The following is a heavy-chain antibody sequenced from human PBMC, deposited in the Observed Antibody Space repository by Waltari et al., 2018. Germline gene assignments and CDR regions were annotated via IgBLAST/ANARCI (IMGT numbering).Heavy chain of an antibody. CDR2: ISGSGGST. CDR3: AKDSIFGPGGGFFDY. D-gene: IGHD3-3*01. CDR1: GFTYRSYA. Sequence: EVQLVESGGGMVQPGGSLRLSCAASGFTYRSYAMWWVRQAAGKGLEWVSAISGSGGSTYYADSVKGRFTISRDNSKNTLYLQMNSLRAEDTAVYYCAKDSIFGPGGGFFDYWGQGTLVTVSS. V-gene: IGHV3-23*04. J-gene: IGHJ4*02.